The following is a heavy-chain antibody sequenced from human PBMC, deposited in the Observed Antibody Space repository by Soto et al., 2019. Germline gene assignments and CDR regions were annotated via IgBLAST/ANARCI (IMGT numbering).Heavy chain of an antibody. J-gene: IGHJ4*02. V-gene: IGHV4-28*01. D-gene: IGHD1-26*01. Sequence: QVQLQESGPGLVKPSDTLSLTCAVSGYSISSINWWGWIRQPPGKGLEWIGYIYYSGTTYYNPSLKRRVTMSVDTSKNQFALKLTSVTAVDTAVYYCARREIQGPIDYWGQGTLVTVSS. CDR1: GYSISSINW. CDR2: IYYSGTT. CDR3: ARREIQGPIDY.